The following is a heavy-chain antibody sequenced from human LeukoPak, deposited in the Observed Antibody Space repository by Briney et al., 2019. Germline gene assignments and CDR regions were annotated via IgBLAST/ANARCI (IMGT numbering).Heavy chain of an antibody. CDR1: GGSISSFY. V-gene: IGHV4-4*07. Sequence: SETLTLTCTVSGGSISSFYWSWIWQPAGKGLEWIGRIYTSGSTNYNPSLKSRVTMSVDTSKNQFSLKLSSVTAADTAVYYCARLAVAGTWNWFYPWGQGTLVTVSS. CDR2: IYTSGST. J-gene: IGHJ5*02. D-gene: IGHD6-19*01. CDR3: ARLAVAGTWNWFYP.